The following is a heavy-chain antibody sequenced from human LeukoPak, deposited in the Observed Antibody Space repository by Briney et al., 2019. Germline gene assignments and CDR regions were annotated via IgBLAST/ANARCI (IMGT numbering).Heavy chain of an antibody. CDR3: ARDLPRENFDL. Sequence: PSETLSLTCTVSGGSISSYYWSWIQQPAGKGLEWIGRIYTSGSTNYNPSLKSRVTMSVDTSKNQFSLKPSSVTAADTAVYYCARDLPRENFDLWGRGTLVTVSS. CDR1: GGSISSYY. CDR2: IYTSGST. J-gene: IGHJ2*01. V-gene: IGHV4-4*07. D-gene: IGHD1-26*01.